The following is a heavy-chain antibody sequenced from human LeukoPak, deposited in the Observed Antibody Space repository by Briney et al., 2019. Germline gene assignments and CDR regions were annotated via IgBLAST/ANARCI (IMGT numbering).Heavy chain of an antibody. D-gene: IGHD4-17*01. J-gene: IGHJ3*02. Sequence: SETLSLTCTVSGGSISSSGYYWGWIRQPPGKGLEWIGIIYYSGTTYYNPSLKSRVTISIDTSKNQFSLKLSSVTAADTAVYYCARLTPPPGDLPYAFDIWGQGTMVTVSS. CDR1: GGSISSSGYY. CDR2: IYYSGTT. V-gene: IGHV4-39*07. CDR3: ARLTPPPGDLPYAFDI.